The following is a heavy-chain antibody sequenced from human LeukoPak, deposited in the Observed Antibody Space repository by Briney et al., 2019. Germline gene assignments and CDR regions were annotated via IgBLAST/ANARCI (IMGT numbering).Heavy chain of an antibody. CDR3: AKDRRITIFGVVIKGAYYYYYMDV. CDR1: GFTFSSYG. D-gene: IGHD3-3*01. Sequence: GGSLRLSCAASGFTFSSYGMHWVRQAPGKGLEWVAFIRYDGSNKYYADSVRGRFTISRDNSKNTLYLQMNSLRAEDTAVYYCAKDRRITIFGVVIKGAYYYYYMDVWGKGTTVTVSS. V-gene: IGHV3-30*02. J-gene: IGHJ6*03. CDR2: IRYDGSNK.